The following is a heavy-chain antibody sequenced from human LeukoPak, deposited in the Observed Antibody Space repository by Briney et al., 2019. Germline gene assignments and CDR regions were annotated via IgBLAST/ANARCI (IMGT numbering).Heavy chain of an antibody. V-gene: IGHV3-7*01. J-gene: IGHJ4*02. D-gene: IGHD2-8*02. CDR1: GFTVSHNY. CDR2: IKQDGSDK. CDR3: ARGNWWVGAAQYCDY. Sequence: GGSLRLSCAASGFTVSHNYMSWVRQAPGKGLEWVANIKQDGSDKYYVESVKGRFTISKDNAKNSLYLQMDSLRAEDTAVYFCARGNWWVGAAQYCDYWGRGTLVTVSS.